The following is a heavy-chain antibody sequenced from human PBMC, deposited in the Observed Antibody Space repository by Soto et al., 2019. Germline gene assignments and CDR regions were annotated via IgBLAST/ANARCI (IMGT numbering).Heavy chain of an antibody. CDR1: GGSISSGDYY. CDR3: AWQFKGIALRDY. D-gene: IGHD6-13*01. J-gene: IGHJ4*02. CDR2: IYYSGST. Sequence: SETLSLTCTVSGGSISSGDYYWSWIRQPPGKGLEWIGYIYYSGSTYYNPSLKSRVTISVDTSKNQFSLKLSSVTAADTAVYYFAWQFKGIALRDYWAQGTLVTVSS. V-gene: IGHV4-30-4*01.